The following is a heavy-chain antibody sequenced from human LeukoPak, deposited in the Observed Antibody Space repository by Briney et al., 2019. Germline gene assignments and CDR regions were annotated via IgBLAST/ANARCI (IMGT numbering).Heavy chain of an antibody. V-gene: IGHV4-31*03. Sequence: SETLSLTCTVSGGSIGSGGYYWSWIRQHPGKGLEWIGYIYYSGSTYYNPSLKSRVIISVDTSKNQFSLKLSSVTAADTAVYYCARASSIAARPTQFDPWGQGTLVTVSS. CDR1: GGSIGSGGYY. CDR3: ARASSIAARPTQFDP. J-gene: IGHJ5*02. D-gene: IGHD6-6*01. CDR2: IYYSGST.